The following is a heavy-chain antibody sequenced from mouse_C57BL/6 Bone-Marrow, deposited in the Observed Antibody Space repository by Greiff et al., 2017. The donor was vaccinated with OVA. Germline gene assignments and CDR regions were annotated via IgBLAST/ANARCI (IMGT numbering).Heavy chain of an antibody. J-gene: IGHJ2*01. CDR3: TRIYY. CDR1: GFNIKDDY. CDR2: IDPENGDT. V-gene: IGHV14-4*01. Sequence: EVQLQQSGAELVRPGASVKLSCTSSGFNIKDDYMHWVKQRPEQGLEWIGWIDPENGDTEYASKFQGKASIAADPSSNTAYLQLSSLTSEDTAVYYCTRIYYWGQGTTLTVSS.